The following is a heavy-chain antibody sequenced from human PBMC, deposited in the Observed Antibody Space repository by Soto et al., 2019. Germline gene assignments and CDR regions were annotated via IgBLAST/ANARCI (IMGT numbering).Heavy chain of an antibody. CDR2: IYYNGST. CDR1: GGSVRSVSYY. Sequence: SETLSLTCTVSGGSVRSVSYYWCWLRQPPGKGLEWIGYIYYNGSTDYNPSLKSRVTISVDTSKNQFSLRLRSVTAADTAVYYCAILPVDSGGWWVDYWGQGTLVTVS. CDR3: AILPVDSGGWWVDY. J-gene: IGHJ4*02. D-gene: IGHD2-15*01. V-gene: IGHV4-61*01.